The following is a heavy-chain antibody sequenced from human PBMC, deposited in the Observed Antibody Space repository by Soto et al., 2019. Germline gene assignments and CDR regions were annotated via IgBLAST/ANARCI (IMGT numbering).Heavy chain of an antibody. D-gene: IGHD5-12*01. Sequence: ASVKVSCKGSEDTFDNHALNWVRQAPGQRLEWMGWINAGNGNTKYSQKFQGRVTITRDTSASTAYMELSSLRSEDTAVYYCARVSGYYLPDYWGQGTLVTVSS. CDR1: EDTFDNHA. J-gene: IGHJ4*02. V-gene: IGHV1-3*01. CDR3: ARVSGYYLPDY. CDR2: INAGNGNT.